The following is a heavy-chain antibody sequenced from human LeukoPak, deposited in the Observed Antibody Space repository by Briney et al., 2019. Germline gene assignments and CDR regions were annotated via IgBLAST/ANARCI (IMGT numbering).Heavy chain of an antibody. Sequence: ASVKVSCKASGYTFTSYDINWVRQATGQGLEWMGWMNPNSGNTGYAQKFQDRVTMTRDTSTSTVYMELSSLRSEDTAVYYCARGPSDIVVSYYGMDVWGQGTTVTVSS. V-gene: IGHV1-8*01. J-gene: IGHJ6*02. CDR3: ARGPSDIVVSYYGMDV. CDR2: MNPNSGNT. CDR1: GYTFTSYD. D-gene: IGHD5-12*01.